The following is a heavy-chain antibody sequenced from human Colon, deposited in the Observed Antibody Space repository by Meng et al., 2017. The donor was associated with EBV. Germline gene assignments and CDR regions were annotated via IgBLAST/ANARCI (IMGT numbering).Heavy chain of an antibody. CDR2: IHPSGSI. CDR3: SRGVDSYKLGNL. V-gene: IGHV4-34*02. J-gene: IGHJ2*01. CDR1: GGSLSDYY. Sequence: QVRLQQWGAGLLKPSETLSLTCVVYGGSLSDYYCSWIRQSPGRGLEWIGEIHPSGSIFYNPSLQSRVTISVDTSKNQFSLNLNSVTAADTAVYFCSRGVDSYKLGNLWGRGTLVTVSS. D-gene: IGHD7-27*01.